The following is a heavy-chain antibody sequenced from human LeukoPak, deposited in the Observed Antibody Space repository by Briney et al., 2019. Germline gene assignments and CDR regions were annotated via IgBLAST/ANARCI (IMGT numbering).Heavy chain of an antibody. CDR2: IKRDGSEK. V-gene: IGHV3-7*01. J-gene: IGHJ4*02. D-gene: IGHD4-17*01. CDR1: GFPFSTYW. CDR3: ARTYDYGVVKFDY. Sequence: GGSLRLSCAASGFPFSTYWMSWVGQAPGKGLEWVANIKRDGSEKYYVDSVKGRFTISRDNAKNSLYLQMNSLRAEDTAMFYCARTYDYGVVKFDYWGQGTLVTVSS.